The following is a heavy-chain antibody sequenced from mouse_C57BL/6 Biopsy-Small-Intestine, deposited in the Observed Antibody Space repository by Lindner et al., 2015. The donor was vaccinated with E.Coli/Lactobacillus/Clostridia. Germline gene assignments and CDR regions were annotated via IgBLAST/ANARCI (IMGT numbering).Heavy chain of an antibody. CDR3: ATGPLPTAPYYYYYMDV. J-gene: IGHJ1*03. CDR1: GNTLTELS. V-gene: IGHV1-18*01. D-gene: IGHD4-1*02. CDR2: FDPEDGET. Sequence: SVKVSCKVSGNTLTELSMHWVRQAPGKGLEWMGGFDPEDGETIYAQNFQGRVTMTEDTSTDTAYMELSSLRSEDTAVYYCATGPLPTAPYYYYYMDVWGKGTTVTVSS.